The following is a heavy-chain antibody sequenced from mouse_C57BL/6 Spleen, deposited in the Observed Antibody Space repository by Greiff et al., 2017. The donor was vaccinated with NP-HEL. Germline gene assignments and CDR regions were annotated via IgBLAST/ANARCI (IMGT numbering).Heavy chain of an antibody. Sequence: QVQLQQSGAELARPGASVKLSCKASGYTFTSYGISWVKQRTGQGLEWIGEIYPRSGNTYYNEKFKGKATLTADKSSSTAYIELRSLTSEDSAVYFCARVGFDAPYAMDYWGQGTSVTVSS. J-gene: IGHJ4*01. D-gene: IGHD3-3*01. CDR1: GYTFTSYG. V-gene: IGHV1-81*01. CDR2: IYPRSGNT. CDR3: ARVGFDAPYAMDY.